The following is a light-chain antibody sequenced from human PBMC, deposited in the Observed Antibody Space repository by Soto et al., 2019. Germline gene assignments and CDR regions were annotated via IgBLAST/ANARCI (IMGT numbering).Light chain of an antibody. CDR3: ETWYSNTHKV. J-gene: IGLJ3*02. CDR2: LDRSGSY. CDR1: SGHSTYI. V-gene: IGLV4-60*02. Sequence: QLVLTQSSSASASLGSSVKLTCILSSGHSTYIIAWHQQQPGKAPRFLMTLDRSGSYNRGSGVPDRFSGSSSGANRYLTISNLQFEDEGDYYCETWYSNTHKVFGGGTKLTVL.